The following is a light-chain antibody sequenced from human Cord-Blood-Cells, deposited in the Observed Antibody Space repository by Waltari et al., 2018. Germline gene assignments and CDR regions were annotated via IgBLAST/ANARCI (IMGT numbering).Light chain of an antibody. CDR1: QSVLYSPNNKNY. CDR2: WAS. V-gene: IGKV4-1*01. CDR3: QQYYSTPYT. J-gene: IGKJ2*01. Sequence: DIVMTQSPDSLAVSLGERATINCKSSQSVLYSPNNKNYLAWYQQKPGQPPKLLIYWASTRESGVPDRFSGSGSGTDFNLTISSLQAEDVAVYYCQQYYSTPYTFGQGTKLEIK.